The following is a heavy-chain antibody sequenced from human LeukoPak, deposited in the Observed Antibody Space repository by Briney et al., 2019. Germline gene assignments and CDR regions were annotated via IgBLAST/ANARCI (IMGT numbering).Heavy chain of an antibody. Sequence: GGSLRLPCAASGFTVSSNYMSWVRQAPGKGLEWVSSISSSSSYIYYADSVKGRFTISRDNAKNSLYLQMNSLRAEDTAVYYCARDLPESGLDVWGQGTTVTVSS. CDR3: ARDLPESGLDV. CDR2: ISSSSSYI. J-gene: IGHJ6*02. V-gene: IGHV3-21*01. CDR1: GFTVSSNY.